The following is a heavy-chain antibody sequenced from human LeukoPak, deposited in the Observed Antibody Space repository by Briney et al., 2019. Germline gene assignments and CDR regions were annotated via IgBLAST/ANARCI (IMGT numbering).Heavy chain of an antibody. J-gene: IGHJ4*02. CDR1: GFTFDDYG. V-gene: IGHV3-20*04. Sequence: GGSLRLSCAASGFTFDDYGMSWVRQAPGKGLEWVSGINWNGGSTGYADSVKGRFTISRDNAKNSLYLQMNSLRAEDTALYYCARVTYYDFWSGQDYWGQGTLVTVSS. CDR2: INWNGGST. CDR3: ARVTYYDFWSGQDY. D-gene: IGHD3-3*01.